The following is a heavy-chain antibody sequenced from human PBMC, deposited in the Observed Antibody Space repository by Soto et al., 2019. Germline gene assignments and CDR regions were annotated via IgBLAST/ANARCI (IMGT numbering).Heavy chain of an antibody. CDR1: GFSVSNLY. CDR3: ARDTLGGAYDFCH. J-gene: IGHJ4*02. V-gene: IGHV3-66*01. CDR2: ISSGGST. D-gene: IGHD3-3*01. Sequence: GGSLRLSCAASGFSVSNLYMTWVRQAPGKGLEWVSVISSGGSTYYADSVKGRFTISRDNSKNTLYLEMKSLRAGDTAVYYCARDTLGGAYDFCHGGQGALVTVSS.